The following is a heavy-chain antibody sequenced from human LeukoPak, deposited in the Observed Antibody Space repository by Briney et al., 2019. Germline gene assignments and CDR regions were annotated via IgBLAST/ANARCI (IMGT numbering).Heavy chain of an antibody. Sequence: GGSLRLSCSASGFTFSNYAMSWVRQAPGKGLEWISAINDGVGRAFYADAVRGRFTISRDNSQNTLYLQMNSLRAEDTAVYYCAKVGVMITFGGVIVNDHFDYWGQGTLVTVSS. D-gene: IGHD3-16*02. CDR2: INDGVGRA. V-gene: IGHV3-23*01. J-gene: IGHJ4*02. CDR3: AKVGVMITFGGVIVNDHFDY. CDR1: GFTFSNYA.